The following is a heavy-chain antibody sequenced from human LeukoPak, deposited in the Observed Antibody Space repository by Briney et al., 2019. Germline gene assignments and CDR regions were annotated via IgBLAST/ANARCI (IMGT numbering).Heavy chain of an antibody. CDR2: IRYDGRNK. Sequence: GGSLRLSCAASGFTFSSYGMHWVRQAPGKGLEWVAFIRYDGRNKYYADSVKGRFTISRDNSKNTLYLQMNSLRAEDTAVYYCAKSNGVDRNGYNSDYFDYWGQGTLVTVSS. CDR1: GFTFSSYG. D-gene: IGHD5-24*01. J-gene: IGHJ4*02. CDR3: AKSNGVDRNGYNSDYFDY. V-gene: IGHV3-30*02.